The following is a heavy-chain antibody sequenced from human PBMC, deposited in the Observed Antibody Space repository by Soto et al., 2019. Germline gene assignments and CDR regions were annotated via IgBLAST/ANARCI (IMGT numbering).Heavy chain of an antibody. Sequence: GGSLRLSCAASGFPLSRYAMHWVRQAPGKGLEWVAVISYDGSNTYYADSVKGRFTISRDNSKNTLYLQMNSLRAEDTAVYYCARDCGGSNYHYGIDVWGQATTVTFSS. J-gene: IGHJ6*02. D-gene: IGHD1-26*01. CDR1: GFPLSRYA. CDR3: ARDCGGSNYHYGIDV. V-gene: IGHV3-30-3*01. CDR2: ISYDGSNT.